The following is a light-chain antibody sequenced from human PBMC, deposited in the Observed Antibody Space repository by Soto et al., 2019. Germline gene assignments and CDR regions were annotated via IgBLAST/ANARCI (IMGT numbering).Light chain of an antibody. Sequence: QSALTQPASVSGSPGQSITISCTGTNSDIGGYDYVSWYQQYPGKAPKLIIYEVSNRPSEIFDRFSGSKSGNTASLTISGLQAEDEAVYYCSSYSVSSTLIFGGGTQLTVL. CDR3: SSYSVSSTLI. V-gene: IGLV2-14*01. CDR2: EVS. J-gene: IGLJ2*01. CDR1: NSDIGGYDY.